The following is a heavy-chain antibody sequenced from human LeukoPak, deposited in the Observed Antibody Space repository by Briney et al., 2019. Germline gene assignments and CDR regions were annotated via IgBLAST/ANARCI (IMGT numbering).Heavy chain of an antibody. Sequence: GESLKISCKGSGYSFTSYWIGWVRQMPGKGLEWMGIIYPGDSDTRYSPSFQGQVTISADKSISTAYLQWSSLKASDTAMYYCARRFGCSGGRCHSPDYWGQGTLVTVSS. V-gene: IGHV5-51*01. J-gene: IGHJ4*02. CDR2: IYPGDSDT. CDR1: GYSFTSYW. CDR3: ARRFGCSGGRCHSPDY. D-gene: IGHD2-15*01.